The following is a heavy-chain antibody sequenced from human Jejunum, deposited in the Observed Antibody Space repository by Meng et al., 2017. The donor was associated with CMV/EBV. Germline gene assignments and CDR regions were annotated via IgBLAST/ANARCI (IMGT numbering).Heavy chain of an antibody. V-gene: IGHV1-18*01. CDR2: INAYTGDT. CDR3: ARDLCSGGTCYTGFDY. CDR1: VYTFSNFG. D-gene: IGHD2-15*01. Sequence: SVYTFSNFGLSWVRQAPGQGLEWMGWINAYTGDTKYAQNLQGRVTMTTDTSTSTAYMELGSLRSDDTAVYYCARDLCSGGTCYTGFDYWGQGTLVTVSS. J-gene: IGHJ4*02.